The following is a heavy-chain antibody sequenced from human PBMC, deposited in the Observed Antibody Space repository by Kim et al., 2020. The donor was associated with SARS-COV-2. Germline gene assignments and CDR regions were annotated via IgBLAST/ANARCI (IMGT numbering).Heavy chain of an antibody. J-gene: IGHJ4*02. CDR3: ARGGSSSRYIETGSVFDY. Sequence: KSRVTISVGTSKNQFSLKLSSVTAAETAVYYCARGGSSSRYIETGSVFDYWGQGTLVTVSS. D-gene: IGHD6-13*01. V-gene: IGHV4-34*01.